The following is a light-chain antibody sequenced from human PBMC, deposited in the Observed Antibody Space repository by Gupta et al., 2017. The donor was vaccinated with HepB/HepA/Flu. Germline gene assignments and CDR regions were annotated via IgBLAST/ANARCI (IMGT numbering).Light chain of an antibody. Sequence: EVVLTQSPDTLSLSPGERATLSCRASESVGSDYLAWYQQKPGQAPSLLIYDTSIRATGIPDRFRGGGSGTDFTLTISRLEPDDFAVYYCHQYGSSPYTFGQGTKLGIK. V-gene: IGKV3-20*01. CDR3: HQYGSSPYT. CDR2: DTS. CDR1: ESVGSDY. J-gene: IGKJ2*01.